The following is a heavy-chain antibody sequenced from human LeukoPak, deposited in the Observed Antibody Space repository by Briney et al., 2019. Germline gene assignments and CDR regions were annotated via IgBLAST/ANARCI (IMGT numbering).Heavy chain of an antibody. V-gene: IGHV4-34*01. D-gene: IGHD3-10*01. CDR1: GGSCRRYY. CDR2: LNHIGCT. CDR3: GGGRTMVRGVIPRVSGGYFDY. Sequence: SETLSLTRGVYGGSCRRYYWRGMAQPPGKGLEGMGELNHIGCTNYNPSLKSRVTISVDTSKNQFSLKLSSVTAADRAVYYCGGGRTMVRGVIPRVSGGYFDYWGQGTLVTVSS. J-gene: IGHJ4*02.